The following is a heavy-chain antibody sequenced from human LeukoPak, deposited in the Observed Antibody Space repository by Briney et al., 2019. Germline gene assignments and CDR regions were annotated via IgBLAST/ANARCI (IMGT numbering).Heavy chain of an antibody. J-gene: IGHJ4*02. V-gene: IGHV1-18*01. CDR2: ISAYNGNT. Sequence: ASVKVSCKASGYTFTSYGISWVRQAPGQGLEWMGWISAYNGNTDYAQKLQGRVTMTTDTSTSTAYMELRSLRSDDTAVYYCARDRPDYYGSGSYYRYWGQGTLVTVSS. CDR1: GYTFTSYG. CDR3: ARDRPDYYGSGSYYRY. D-gene: IGHD3-10*01.